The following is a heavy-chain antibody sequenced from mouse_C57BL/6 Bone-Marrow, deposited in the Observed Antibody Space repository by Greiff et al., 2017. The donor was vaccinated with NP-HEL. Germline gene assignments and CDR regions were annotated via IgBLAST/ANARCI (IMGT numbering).Heavy chain of an antibody. CDR3: ARFWGGGYFDY. J-gene: IGHJ2*01. CDR2: IYPGGGYT. V-gene: IGHV1-63*01. CDR1: GYPFTNYW. Sequence: QVHVKQSGAELVRPGTSVKMSCKASGYPFTNYWIGWAKQRPGHGLEWIGDIYPGGGYTNYNEKFKGKATLTADKSSSTAYMQFSSLTSEDSAIYYCARFWGGGYFDYWGQGTTLTVSS. D-gene: IGHD4-1*01.